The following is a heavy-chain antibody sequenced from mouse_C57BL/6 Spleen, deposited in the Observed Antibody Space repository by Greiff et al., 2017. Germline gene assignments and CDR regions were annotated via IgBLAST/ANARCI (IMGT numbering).Heavy chain of an antibody. Sequence: EVMLLDPGEGLVKPGGSLKLSCAASGFTFSSYAMSWVRQTPEKRLEWVAYISSGGDYIYYADTVKGRFTISRDNARNTLYLQMSSLKSEDTAMYYSTRNSNYPFAYWGQGTLVTGSA. CDR1: GFTFSSYA. CDR2: ISSGGDYI. CDR3: TRNSNYPFAY. D-gene: IGHD2-5*01. J-gene: IGHJ3*01. V-gene: IGHV5-9-1*02.